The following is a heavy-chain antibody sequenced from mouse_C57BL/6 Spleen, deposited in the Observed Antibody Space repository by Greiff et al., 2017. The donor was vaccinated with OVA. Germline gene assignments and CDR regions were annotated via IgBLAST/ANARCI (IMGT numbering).Heavy chain of an antibody. D-gene: IGHD1-1*01. J-gene: IGHJ4*01. V-gene: IGHV1-74*01. CDR1: GYTFTSYW. CDR2: IHPSDSDT. CDR3: AMDHYYGSSYYALDD. Sequence: QVQLKQPGAELVKPGASVKVSCKASGYTFTSYWMHWVKQRPGQGLEWIGKIHPSDSDTNYNQKFKGKATLTVDKSSSTAYMQLSSLTSEDSAVYYCAMDHYYGSSYYALDDWGQGTSVTVSS.